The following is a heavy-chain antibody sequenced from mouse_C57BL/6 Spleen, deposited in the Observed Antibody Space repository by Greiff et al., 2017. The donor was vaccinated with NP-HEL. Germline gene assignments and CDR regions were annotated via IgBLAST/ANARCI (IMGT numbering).Heavy chain of an antibody. Sequence: QVQLKQPGAELVKPGASVKMSCKASGYTFTSYWITWVKQRPGQGLEWIGDIYPGSGSTNYNEKFKSKATLTVDTSSSTAYMQLSSLTSEDSAVYYCARNSPYYYGSGGYAMDYWGQGTSVTVSS. CDR1: GYTFTSYW. D-gene: IGHD1-1*01. CDR2: IYPGSGST. V-gene: IGHV1-55*01. CDR3: ARNSPYYYGSGGYAMDY. J-gene: IGHJ4*01.